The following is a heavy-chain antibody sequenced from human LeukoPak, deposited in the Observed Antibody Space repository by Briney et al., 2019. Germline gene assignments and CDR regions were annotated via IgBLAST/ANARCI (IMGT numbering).Heavy chain of an antibody. J-gene: IGHJ5*02. CDR3: ARPGGYSYTFDP. D-gene: IGHD5-18*01. Sequence: ASVKVSCKASGYTFTSYDINWVRQATGQGLEWMGWMNPNSGNTGYAQKFQGRVTMTRNTSTSTAYMELSSLRSEDTAVYYCARPGGYSYTFDPWGQGTLVTVSS. V-gene: IGHV1-8*01. CDR1: GYTFTSYD. CDR2: MNPNSGNT.